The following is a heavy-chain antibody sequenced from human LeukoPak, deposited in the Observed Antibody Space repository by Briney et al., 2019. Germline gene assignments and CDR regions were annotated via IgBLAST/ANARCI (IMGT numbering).Heavy chain of an antibody. J-gene: IGHJ4*02. V-gene: IGHV3-23*01. CDR2: ISGSGGST. CDR3: AKGPEGSSGSRGPFDY. D-gene: IGHD6-25*01. Sequence: PGGSLRLSCAASGFTFSSYAMSWVRQAPGKGLEWVSAISGSGGSTYYADSVKGRFTISRGKSKNTLYRQMNSLRAEDTGVYYCAKGPEGSSGSRGPFDYWGQGILVTVSS. CDR1: GFTFSSYA.